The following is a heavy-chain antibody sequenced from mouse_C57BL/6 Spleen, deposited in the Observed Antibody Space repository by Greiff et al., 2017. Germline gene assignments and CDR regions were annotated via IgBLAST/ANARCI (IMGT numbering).Heavy chain of an antibody. D-gene: IGHD1-1*01. CDR2: IDPETGGT. V-gene: IGHV1-15*01. CDR1: GYTFTDYE. J-gene: IGHJ4*01. Sequence: VQLQQSGAELVRPGASVTLSCKASGYTFTDYEMHWVKQTPVHGLEWIGAIDPETGGTAYNHKFKGKAILTADKSSSTAYMELLSLTSEESAVYYCTRYGSSHYAMDYWGQGTSVTVSS. CDR3: TRYGSSHYAMDY.